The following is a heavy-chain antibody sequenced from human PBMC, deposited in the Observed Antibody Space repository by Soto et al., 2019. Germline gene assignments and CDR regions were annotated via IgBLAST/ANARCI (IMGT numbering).Heavy chain of an antibody. J-gene: IGHJ6*02. CDR2: ISYDGSDK. V-gene: IGHV3-30*03. Sequence: QVQLVESGGGVVQPGRSLRLSCVASGFPFSGYGMHWVRQAPGKGLEWVAFISYDGSDKYYVDFVKGRFTISRDDSKNTVNLQKNSLRAEDTALYFCARYTKYYGVDVWGQGTTVTVSS. D-gene: IGHD2-8*01. CDR1: GFPFSGYG. CDR3: ARYTKYYGVDV.